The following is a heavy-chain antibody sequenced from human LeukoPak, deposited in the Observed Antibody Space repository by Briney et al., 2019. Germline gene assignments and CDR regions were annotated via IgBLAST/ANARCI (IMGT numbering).Heavy chain of an antibody. CDR3: ASGYSSSWLGDAFDI. J-gene: IGHJ3*02. D-gene: IGHD6-13*01. V-gene: IGHV3-15*01. CDR1: GFTFSNAW. Sequence: GGSLRLSCAASGFTFSNAWMSWVRQAPGKGLEGVGRIKSKIDGGTTDYPAPVKGRFTISRDDSKNTLYLQMNSLKTEDTAVYYCASGYSSSWLGDAFDIWGQGTMVTVSS. CDR2: IKSKIDGGTT.